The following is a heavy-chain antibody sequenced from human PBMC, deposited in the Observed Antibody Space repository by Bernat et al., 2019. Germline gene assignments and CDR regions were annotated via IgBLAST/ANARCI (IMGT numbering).Heavy chain of an antibody. J-gene: IGHJ5*02. CDR2: ISGSGGKT. CDR3: AKSPAYAYSHGNGDNWFDP. Sequence: EVQLLESGGGLVQPGGSLRLSCAASGFPFTTYVMSWVRQAPGKGLEWVSSISGSGGKTNYADSVKGRFTISRDNSKNTLYLQMNSLRAEDTAVYYFAKSPAYAYSHGNGDNWFDPWGQGTLVTVSS. CDR1: GFPFTTYV. D-gene: IGHD5-18*01. V-gene: IGHV3-23*01.